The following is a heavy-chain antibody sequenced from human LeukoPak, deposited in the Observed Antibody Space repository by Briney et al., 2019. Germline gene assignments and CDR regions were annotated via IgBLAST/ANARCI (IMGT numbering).Heavy chain of an antibody. Sequence: SETLSLTCAVYGGSFSGYYWSWIRQPPGKGLEWIGEINHSGSTNYNPSLKSRVTISVDTSKNQFSLKLSSVTAADTAVYYCARGNIETGFDYWGQGTLVTVSS. CDR3: ARGNIETGFDY. J-gene: IGHJ4*02. V-gene: IGHV4-34*01. CDR2: INHSGST. D-gene: IGHD1-1*01. CDR1: GGSFSGYY.